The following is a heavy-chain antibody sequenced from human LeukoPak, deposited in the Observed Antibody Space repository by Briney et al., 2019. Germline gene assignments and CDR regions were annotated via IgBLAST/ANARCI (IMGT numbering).Heavy chain of an antibody. Sequence: SETLSLTCAVYGGSFSGYYWSWIRQPPGKGLEWIGYIYYSGSTYYNPSLKSRVTISVDTSKNQFSLKLSSVTAADTAVYYCAREPGATVTTGWGQGTLVTVSS. CDR2: IYYSGST. CDR1: GGSFSGYY. D-gene: IGHD4-17*01. CDR3: AREPGATVTTG. J-gene: IGHJ4*02. V-gene: IGHV4-30-4*01.